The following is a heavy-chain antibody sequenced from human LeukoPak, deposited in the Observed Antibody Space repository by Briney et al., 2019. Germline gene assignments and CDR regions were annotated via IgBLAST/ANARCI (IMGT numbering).Heavy chain of an antibody. CDR3: AGDMDSSGWGIFDY. CDR1: GFTFSSYA. Sequence: GGSLRLSCTAFGFTFSSYAMNWVRQAPGKGLEWVSSISSSSSHIYYADSVKGRFTISRDNAKNSLYLQMNSLRTEDTAVYYCAGDMDSSGWGIFDYWGQGTLGTVSS. J-gene: IGHJ4*02. D-gene: IGHD6-19*01. CDR2: ISSSSSHI. V-gene: IGHV3-21*01.